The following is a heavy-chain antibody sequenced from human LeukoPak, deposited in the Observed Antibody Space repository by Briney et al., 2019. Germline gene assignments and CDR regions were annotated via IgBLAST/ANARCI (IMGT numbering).Heavy chain of an antibody. D-gene: IGHD6-6*01. CDR1: GFTFSSYW. J-gene: IGHJ4*02. Sequence: PGGSLRLSCAASGFTFSSYWMHWVRQAPGKGLVWVSRINTDGSSTTYADSVKGRFTISRDNAKNTLYLQMNSLRGDDTAVYYCVRGVTAQGSSGDYWGQGTLVTVSS. CDR3: VRGVTAQGSSGDY. V-gene: IGHV3-74*01. CDR2: INTDGSST.